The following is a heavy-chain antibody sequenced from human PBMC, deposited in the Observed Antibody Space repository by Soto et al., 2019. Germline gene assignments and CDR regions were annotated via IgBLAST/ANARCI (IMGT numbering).Heavy chain of an antibody. CDR3: AREYIVVVPAAMRHYYYGMDV. Sequence: GGSLRLSCAASGFTFSSYGMHWVRQAPGKGLEWVAVIWYDGSNKYYADSVKGRFTISRDNSKNTLYLQMNSLRAEDTAVYYCAREYIVVVPAAMRHYYYGMDVWGQGTTVTVSS. D-gene: IGHD2-2*01. CDR1: GFTFSSYG. V-gene: IGHV3-33*01. CDR2: IWYDGSNK. J-gene: IGHJ6*02.